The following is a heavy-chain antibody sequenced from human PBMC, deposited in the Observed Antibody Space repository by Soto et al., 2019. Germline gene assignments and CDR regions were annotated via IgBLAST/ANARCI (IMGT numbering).Heavy chain of an antibody. CDR1: GGTFSSYA. D-gene: IGHD3-10*01. CDR3: ARDNVGFGEVYDWSEP. CDR2: IIPIFVPA. J-gene: IGHJ5*02. Sequence: QVQLVQSGAAVKKPGSSVTVSCKASGGTFSSYAISWVLLAPVQGLEWVGGIIPIFVPANSAKKCKGGVIPMLGTANYEQKFQGRVTITADESPRTDNIEPRSLRSEDTAVYYCARDNVGFGEVYDWSEPGGQGPQVTV. V-gene: IGHV1-69*01.